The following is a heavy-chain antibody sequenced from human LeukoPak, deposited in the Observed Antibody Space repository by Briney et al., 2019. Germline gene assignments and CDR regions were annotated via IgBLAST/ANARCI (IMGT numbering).Heavy chain of an antibody. V-gene: IGHV3-74*01. Sequence: GGSLRLSCAASGFSFRSFWMHWVRQAPGKGLVWVSGIKSDGAGTSYVDSVNGRFTISRDNAKNTLHLQMNSMRAEDTAVYYCARGGYGDYMGWGQGMLVTVSS. CDR3: ARGGYGDYMG. CDR2: IKSDGAGT. J-gene: IGHJ4*02. D-gene: IGHD4-17*01. CDR1: GFSFRSFW.